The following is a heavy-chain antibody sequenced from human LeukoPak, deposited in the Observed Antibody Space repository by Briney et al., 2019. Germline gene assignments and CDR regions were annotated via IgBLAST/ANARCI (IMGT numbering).Heavy chain of an antibody. CDR2: MSGTGDST. V-gene: IGHV3-23*01. D-gene: IGHD3-3*01. Sequence: AGGSLILSCAASGLTFRNYAMSWVRQAPGKGLEWVSIMSGTGDSTYYAASMKGRFTISRDNPRNTVYLQMNSLRAEDTAVYFCAIADATIGGAFDIWGQGTMVTVSS. J-gene: IGHJ3*02. CDR1: GLTFRNYA. CDR3: AIADATIGGAFDI.